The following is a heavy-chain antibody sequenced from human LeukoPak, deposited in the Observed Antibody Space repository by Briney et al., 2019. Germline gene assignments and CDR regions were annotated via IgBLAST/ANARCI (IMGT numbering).Heavy chain of an antibody. J-gene: IGHJ4*02. CDR3: ARSPVLRFLEWPYFDY. D-gene: IGHD3-3*01. V-gene: IGHV4-59*01. CDR2: IYYSGST. Sequence: PSETLSLTCTVSGGSISSYYWSWIRQPPGKGLEWIGYIYYSGSTNYNPSLKSRVTISVDTSKNQFSLKLSSVTAADTAVYYCARSPVLRFLEWPYFDYWSQGTLVTVSS. CDR1: GGSISSYY.